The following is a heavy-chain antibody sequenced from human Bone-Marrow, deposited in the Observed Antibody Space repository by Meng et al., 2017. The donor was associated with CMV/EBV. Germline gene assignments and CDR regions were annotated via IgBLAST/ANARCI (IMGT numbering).Heavy chain of an antibody. V-gene: IGHV1-2*02. CDR3: ARSRKGERGSYFDY. J-gene: IGHJ4*02. CDR2: INPNSGGT. CDR1: GYTFTGYY. D-gene: IGHD1-26*01. Sequence: ASVKVSCKASGYTFTGYYMHWVRQAPGQGLEWMGWINPNSGGTNYAQKFQGRVTMTRDTSISTAYMELSRLRSDDTAVYYCARSRKGERGSYFDYWGQGTRVTGSS.